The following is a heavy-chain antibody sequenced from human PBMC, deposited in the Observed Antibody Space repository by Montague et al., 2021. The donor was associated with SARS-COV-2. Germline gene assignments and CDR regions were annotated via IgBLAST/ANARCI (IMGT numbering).Heavy chain of an antibody. V-gene: IGHV4-39*02. Sequence: SETLSLTCTVSGGSIGKSSYYWGWIRQPPGKGLEWIGNIYYDGRTSYNPSLRSRVSVSVDTSKNDFSLNVRSVTAADTAVYYCAGVEVWGGVDVWGQGTTVTVSS. D-gene: IGHD3-16*01. CDR3: AGVEVWGGVDV. J-gene: IGHJ6*02. CDR1: GGSIGKSSYY. CDR2: IYYDGRT.